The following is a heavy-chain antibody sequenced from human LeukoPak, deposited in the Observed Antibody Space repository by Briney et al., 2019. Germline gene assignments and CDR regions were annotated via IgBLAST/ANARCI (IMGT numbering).Heavy chain of an antibody. CDR3: AKGRDSSGYYCAFDI. D-gene: IGHD3-22*01. J-gene: IGHJ3*02. CDR1: GFTFSSYA. CDR2: ISGSGGST. Sequence: GGSLRLSCAASGFTFSSYAMSWVRQAPGKGLVWVSAISGSGGSTYYADSVKGRFTISRDNSKNTLYLQMNSLRAEDTAVYYCAKGRDSSGYYCAFDIWGQGTMVTVSS. V-gene: IGHV3-23*01.